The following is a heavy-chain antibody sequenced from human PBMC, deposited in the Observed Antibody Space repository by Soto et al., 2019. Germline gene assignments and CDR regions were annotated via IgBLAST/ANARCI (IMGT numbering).Heavy chain of an antibody. D-gene: IGHD3-22*01. Sequence: PGGSLRLSCAASGFTFSSYAMHWVRQAPGKGLEWVAVISYDGSNKYYADSVKGRFTISRDNSKNTLYLQMNSLRAEDTAVYYCARDLDYYDSSGYSHWGQGALVTVSS. CDR3: ARDLDYYDSSGYSH. V-gene: IGHV3-30-3*01. CDR2: ISYDGSNK. J-gene: IGHJ4*02. CDR1: GFTFSSYA.